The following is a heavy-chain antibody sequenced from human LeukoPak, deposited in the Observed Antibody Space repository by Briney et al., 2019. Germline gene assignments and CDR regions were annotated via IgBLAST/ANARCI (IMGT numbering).Heavy chain of an antibody. D-gene: IGHD2-15*01. J-gene: IGHJ5*02. Sequence: GGFLRLSCAASGFTLSDYWMSWVRQAPGKGLEWVSAISGNDGRSYYADSVKGRFTISRDNYKNTLYLQMNSLRAEDTAVYYCAKEDCSGGACYPGDWFDPWGQGTLVTVSS. CDR2: ISGNDGRS. V-gene: IGHV3-23*01. CDR3: AKEDCSGGACYPGDWFDP. CDR1: GFTLSDYW.